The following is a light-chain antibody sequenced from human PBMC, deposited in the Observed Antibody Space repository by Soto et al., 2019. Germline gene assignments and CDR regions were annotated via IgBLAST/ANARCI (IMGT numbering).Light chain of an antibody. J-gene: IGKJ4*01. CDR3: QQYHTWPHT. Sequence: EVVMTQSPATLSVSPGVGATLSCRGSQSVNNILAWYQQTPGRAPRLLIYSPSTRAIDTADRFSGSGSGTDFTLTVSSLQSEDFAVYYCQQYHTWPHTFGGGTKVDIK. CDR2: SPS. CDR1: QSVNNI. V-gene: IGKV3-15*01.